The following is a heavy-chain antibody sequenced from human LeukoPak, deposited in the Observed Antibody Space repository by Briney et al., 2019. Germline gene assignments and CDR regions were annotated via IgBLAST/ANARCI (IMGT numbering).Heavy chain of an antibody. CDR3: ARRRIVATIDY. CDR1: GDSISSSGYY. J-gene: IGHJ4*02. D-gene: IGHD5-12*01. Sequence: SETLSLTCGVSGDSISSSGYYWAWIRQPPGKGLEWIGSISYTGTTYYNPSLKSRLTISADTSKNQFSLELTSVTAADTAVYYCARRRIVATIDYWGQGTLVTVSS. V-gene: IGHV4-39*01. CDR2: ISYTGTT.